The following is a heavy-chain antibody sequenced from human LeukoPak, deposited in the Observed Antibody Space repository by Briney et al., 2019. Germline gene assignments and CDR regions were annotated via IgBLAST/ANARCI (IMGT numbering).Heavy chain of an antibody. D-gene: IGHD3/OR15-3a*01. CDR3: ARDWDWILFDY. Sequence: GGSLRLSCAASGFTFNTYWMHWVRQAPGKGLVWVARVHREGTTAAYADSVKGRFTISRDNAKNTLYLQMTNLRAEDTAVYYCARDWDWILFDYWGRGTLVTVSS. CDR2: VHREGTTA. J-gene: IGHJ4*02. V-gene: IGHV3-74*03. CDR1: GFTFNTYW.